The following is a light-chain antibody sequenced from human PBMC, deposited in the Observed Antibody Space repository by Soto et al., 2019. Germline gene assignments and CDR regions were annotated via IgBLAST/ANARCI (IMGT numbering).Light chain of an antibody. V-gene: IGKV3-20*01. CDR3: QHYGSSPLYP. Sequence: EIELTQSPGTLSLSPGEGATLSCRASQSVSSSYLAWYQQKPGQAPRLLIYGASSRATGIPDRFSGSGSGTDFTLTISRLEPEDFAVYYCQHYGSSPLYPFGQGTQLEIK. J-gene: IGKJ2*01. CDR2: GAS. CDR1: QSVSSSY.